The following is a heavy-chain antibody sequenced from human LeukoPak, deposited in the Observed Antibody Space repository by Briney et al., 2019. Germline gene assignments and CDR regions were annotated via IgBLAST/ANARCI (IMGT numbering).Heavy chain of an antibody. CDR3: AGDRAWNYFDY. J-gene: IGHJ4*02. CDR2: ISNDGSRN. D-gene: IGHD3-3*01. CDR1: GFTFSRHG. V-gene: IGHV3-30*03. Sequence: GGSLRLSRAPSGFTFSRHGMHRVRQAPGKGLEWVAIISNDGSRNYYAHSVEGRFTISRDNSKNTLYLQMDSLRAEDTAVYYCAGDRAWNYFDYWGQGTLVTVSS.